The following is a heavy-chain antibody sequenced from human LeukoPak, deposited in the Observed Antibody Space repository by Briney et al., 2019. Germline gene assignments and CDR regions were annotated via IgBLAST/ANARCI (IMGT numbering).Heavy chain of an antibody. CDR3: ARDVWFDR. CDR2: ISSGGSTI. CDR1: GFTFSSHE. V-gene: IGHV3-48*03. Sequence: GGSHILSCAASGFTFSSHEMNWVRQPPGKGLEWVSYISSGGSTIYYEDSVKGRFTVSRDNAKNSLYLQMNSMRAEDTVLYYWARDVWFDRWGEGFLVTASS. J-gene: IGHJ5*02.